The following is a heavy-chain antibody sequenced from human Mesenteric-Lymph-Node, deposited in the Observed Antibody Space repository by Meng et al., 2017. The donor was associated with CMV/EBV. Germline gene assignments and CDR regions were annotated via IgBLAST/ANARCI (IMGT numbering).Heavy chain of an antibody. J-gene: IGHJ6*02. D-gene: IGHD2-21*01. CDR2: IIPIFDSP. V-gene: IGHV1-69*05. Sequence: SVKVSCKASGGTFSSYAISWVRQAPGQGLEWMGGIIPIFDSPNYAQKFQGRVTITTDESTSTAYMELNSLRSEDTAVYYCARGVGGGPRDGMDVWGQGTTVTVSS. CDR1: GGTFSSYA. CDR3: ARGVGGGPRDGMDV.